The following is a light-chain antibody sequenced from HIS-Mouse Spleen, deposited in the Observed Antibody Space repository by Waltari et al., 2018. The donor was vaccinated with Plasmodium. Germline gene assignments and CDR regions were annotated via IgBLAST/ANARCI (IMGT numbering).Light chain of an antibody. CDR3: CSYAGSSTFV. CDR2: EGS. CDR1: SSDVGRSNL. J-gene: IGLJ3*02. Sequence: QSALTQPASVSGSPGQSIPISCTGTSSDVGRSNLVSWYQQHPGKAPKLMIYEGSKRPSGVSNRFSGSKSGNTASLTISGLQAEDEADYYCCSYAGSSTFVFGGGTKLTVL. V-gene: IGLV2-23*03.